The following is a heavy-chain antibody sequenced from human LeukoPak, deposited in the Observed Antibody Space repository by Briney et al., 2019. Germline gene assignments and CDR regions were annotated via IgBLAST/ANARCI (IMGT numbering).Heavy chain of an antibody. D-gene: IGHD5-24*01. CDR3: AKDRDVVNAFDI. V-gene: IGHV3-23*01. CDR2: ISGSGGST. Sequence: PGGPLRLSCAASGFTFNTYGMSWVRQAPGKGLEWVSAISGSGGSTYYADSVKGRFTISRDNSKNTLYLQMNSLRAEDTAVYYCAKDRDVVNAFDIWGQGTMVTVSS. J-gene: IGHJ3*02. CDR1: GFTFNTYG.